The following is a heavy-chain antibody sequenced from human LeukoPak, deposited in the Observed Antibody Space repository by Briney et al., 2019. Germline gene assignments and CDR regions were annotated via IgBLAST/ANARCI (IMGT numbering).Heavy chain of an antibody. CDR2: IYPDDSDT. D-gene: IGHD6-19*01. J-gene: IGHJ5*02. CDR3: ARQGVSVAGTLWLDP. Sequence: GESLKISCRGSGYTFENHWIAWVRQLPGQGLEWMGIIYPDDSDTTYSPSFEGQVTISVDKSINTAYLQWNSLEASDTAIYYCARQGVSVAGTLWLDPWGQGTLVPVSS. V-gene: IGHV5-51*01. CDR1: GYTFENHW.